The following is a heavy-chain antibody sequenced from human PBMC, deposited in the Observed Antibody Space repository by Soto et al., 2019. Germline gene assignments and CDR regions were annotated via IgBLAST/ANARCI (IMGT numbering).Heavy chain of an antibody. V-gene: IGHV4-39*01. J-gene: IGHJ4*02. CDR3: ATDTIFAFLVPY. CDR1: GGSISSSSYY. CDR2: IYYSGST. Sequence: QLQLQESGPGLVKPSETLSLTCTVSGGSISSSSYYWGWIRQPPGKGLEWIGSIYYSGSTYYNPSLKSRVTISVDTSKNQFSLKLSSVTAADTAVYYCATDTIFAFLVPYRGQGTLVTVSS. D-gene: IGHD3-3*01.